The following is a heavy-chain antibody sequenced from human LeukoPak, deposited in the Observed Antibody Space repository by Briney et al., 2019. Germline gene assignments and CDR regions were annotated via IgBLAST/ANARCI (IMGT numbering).Heavy chain of an antibody. J-gene: IGHJ6*03. CDR2: ISGSGGST. Sequence: GGSLRLSCTVSGFTVSSNSMSWVRQAPGKGLEWVSAISGSGGSTYYADSVKGRFTISRDNSKNTLYLQMNSLRAEDTAVYYCAKDVDTATETYYYYYMDVWGKGTTVTVSS. D-gene: IGHD5-18*01. CDR3: AKDVDTATETYYYYYMDV. V-gene: IGHV3-23*01. CDR1: GFTVSSNS.